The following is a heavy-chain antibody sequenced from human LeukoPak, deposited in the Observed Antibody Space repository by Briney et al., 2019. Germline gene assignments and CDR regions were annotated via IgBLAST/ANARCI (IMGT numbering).Heavy chain of an antibody. CDR2: ISYAGTNK. CDR3: AKDLIFCYSRSFNRRMADH. D-gene: IGHD1-26*01. CDR1: RFSFSNYE. Sequence: GGSLRLSCEAPRFSFSNYEMYWVRQAPGKGLEWLAFISYAGTNKYYADSVKGRFTISRDDSKSTLYLQRNSLRVEDTAVYYCAKDLIFCYSRSFNRRMADHWGQGTLVSVS. V-gene: IGHV3-30*02. J-gene: IGHJ4*02.